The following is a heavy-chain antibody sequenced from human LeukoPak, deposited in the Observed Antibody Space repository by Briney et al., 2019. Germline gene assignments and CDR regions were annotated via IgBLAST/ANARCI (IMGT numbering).Heavy chain of an antibody. D-gene: IGHD3-22*01. CDR3: ARDIPGSSGYFNDAFDI. Sequence: SVKVSCKASGGTFSSYAISWVRQAPGQGLEWMGRIIPIFHRTNYAQKFQGRLTITTDESTRTAYMELSSLRSEDTAEYYCARDIPGSSGYFNDAFDIWGQGTMVTVSS. CDR1: GGTFSSYA. V-gene: IGHV1-69*05. J-gene: IGHJ3*02. CDR2: IIPIFHRT.